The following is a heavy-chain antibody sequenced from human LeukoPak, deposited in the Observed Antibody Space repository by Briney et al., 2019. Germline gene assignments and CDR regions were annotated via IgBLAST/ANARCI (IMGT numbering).Heavy chain of an antibody. CDR2: MHYSGST. CDR3: ESPAGGSYSGAYDI. J-gene: IGHJ3*02. V-gene: IGHV4-59*08. CDR1: GGSISSYY. Sequence: SETLSLTCTVSGGSISSYYWSWLRQPPGKGLEWIGYMHYSGSTNYHPSLKSRVTLPVDTSKSQFTMKMSSVTAADTDVYYFESPAGGSYSGAYDIWGQGTMVTVSS. D-gene: IGHD1-26*01.